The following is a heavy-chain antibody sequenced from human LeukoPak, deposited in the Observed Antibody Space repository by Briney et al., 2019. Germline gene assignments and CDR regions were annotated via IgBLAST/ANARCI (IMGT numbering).Heavy chain of an antibody. CDR1: GYTFTGYY. V-gene: IGHV1-2*02. Sequence: EASVKVSCKASGYTFTGYYMHWVRQAPGQGLEWMGWINPNSGGTNYAQKFQGRVTMTRDTSISTAYMELSRLRSDDTAVYYCARAGGRTDSSGWFPHWGQGTLVTVSS. CDR2: INPNSGGT. J-gene: IGHJ4*02. CDR3: ARAGGRTDSSGWFPH. D-gene: IGHD6-19*01.